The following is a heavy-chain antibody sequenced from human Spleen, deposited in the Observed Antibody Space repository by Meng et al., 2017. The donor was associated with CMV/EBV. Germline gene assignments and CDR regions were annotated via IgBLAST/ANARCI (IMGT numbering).Heavy chain of an antibody. CDR3: ARFLSDFWSGYYRGYYYGMDV. CDR1: GYSFTSYW. V-gene: IGHV5-51*01. J-gene: IGHJ6*02. D-gene: IGHD3-3*01. Sequence: GESLKISCKGSGYSFTSYWIGWVRQMPGKGLEWMGIIYPDDSDTRYSPSFQGQVTISADKSISTAYLQWSSLKASDSAMYYCARFLSDFWSGYYRGYYYGMDVWGQGTTVTVS. CDR2: IYPDDSDT.